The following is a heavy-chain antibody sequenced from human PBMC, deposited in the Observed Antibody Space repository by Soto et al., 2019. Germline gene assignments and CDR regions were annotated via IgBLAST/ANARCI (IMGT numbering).Heavy chain of an antibody. D-gene: IGHD2-21*01. Sequence: PSETLSLTCTVTGDSISSRSYYWGWIRQPPGKGLEWIGSIYYSGSTYNNPSLRSRVSMSIDTSKDQFSLKLKSVTAADTALYFCARQRTSVVPQAYFDVWGQVSLLTVSS. V-gene: IGHV4-39*01. CDR1: GDSISSRSYY. J-gene: IGHJ4*02. CDR2: IYYSGST. CDR3: ARQRTSVVPQAYFDV.